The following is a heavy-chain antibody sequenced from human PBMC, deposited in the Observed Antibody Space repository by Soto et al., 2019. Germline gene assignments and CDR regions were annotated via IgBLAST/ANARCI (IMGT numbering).Heavy chain of an antibody. CDR1: GGSVSSGSYY. Sequence: SETLSLTCTVSGGSVSSGSYYWSWIRQPPGKGLEWIGYIYYSGSTNYNPSLKSRVTISVDTSKNQFSLKLSSVTAADTAVYYCARVGPYCGGDCSEAFDIWGQGTMVTVSS. D-gene: IGHD2-21*02. V-gene: IGHV4-61*01. J-gene: IGHJ3*02. CDR2: IYYSGST. CDR3: ARVGPYCGGDCSEAFDI.